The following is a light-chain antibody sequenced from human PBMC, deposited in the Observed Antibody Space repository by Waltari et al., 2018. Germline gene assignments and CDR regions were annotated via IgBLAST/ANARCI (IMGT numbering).Light chain of an antibody. CDR1: SSDVGRSYY. V-gene: IGLV2-8*01. Sequence: QSALTPPPSASGSPGHSVTIYCPGTSSDVGRSYYVPWYQHPPGKVPKLMIYEVSRRPSGVPDRFSGSKSGNTASLTVSGLQAEDEADYYCSSYAGSNNLGLCVFGTGTKVTVL. CDR3: SSYAGSNNLGLCV. CDR2: EVS. J-gene: IGLJ1*01.